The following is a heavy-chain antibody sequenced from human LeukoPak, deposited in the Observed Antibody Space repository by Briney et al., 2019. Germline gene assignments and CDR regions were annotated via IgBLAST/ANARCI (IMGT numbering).Heavy chain of an antibody. J-gene: IGHJ6*03. V-gene: IGHV4-38-2*01. CDR1: GYSISSGYY. Sequence: PSQTLSLTCAVSGYSISSGYYWGWIRQPPGKGLEWIGSIYHSGSTYYNPSLKSRVTISVDTSKNQFSLKLSSVTAADTAVYYCARAGGATLHYYYYYYMDVWGKGTTVTVSS. CDR3: ARAGGATLHYYYYYYMDV. D-gene: IGHD1-26*01. CDR2: IYHSGST.